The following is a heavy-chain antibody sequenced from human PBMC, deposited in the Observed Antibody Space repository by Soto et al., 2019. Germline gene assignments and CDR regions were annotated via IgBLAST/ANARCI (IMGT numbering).Heavy chain of an antibody. CDR3: ARDSSSWSQRSWFDP. CDR1: GFTFSSYG. D-gene: IGHD6-13*01. V-gene: IGHV3-33*01. J-gene: IGHJ5*02. CDR2: IWYDGSNK. Sequence: PGGSLRLSCAASGFTFSSYGMHWVRQAPGKGLEWVAVIWYDGSNKYYADSVKGRFTISRDNSKNTLYLQMNSLRAEDTAVYYCARDSSSWSQRSWFDPWGQGTLVTVSS.